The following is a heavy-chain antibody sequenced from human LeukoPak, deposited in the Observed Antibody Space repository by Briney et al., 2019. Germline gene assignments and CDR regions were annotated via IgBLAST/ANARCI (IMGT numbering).Heavy chain of an antibody. CDR3: VKDFGWFGESGFDS. CDR2: ISSNGDDT. CDR1: GFIFTSYA. J-gene: IGHJ4*02. Sequence: GGSLRLSCAASGFIFTSYAMTWVRQAPGEGLQWVSTISSNGDDTYYADSVKGRFTISRDNSKNTLSLQMNSLRAEDTAAYYCVKDFGWFGESGFDSWGQGTLVTVSS. V-gene: IGHV3-23*01. D-gene: IGHD3-10*01.